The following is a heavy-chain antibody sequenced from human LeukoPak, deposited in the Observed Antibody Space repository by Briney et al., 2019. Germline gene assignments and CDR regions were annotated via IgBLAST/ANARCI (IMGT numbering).Heavy chain of an antibody. V-gene: IGHV5-10-1*01. CDR3: ARRRGLAAGGRYFDY. J-gene: IGHJ4*02. CDR1: GYSFTSYW. Sequence: GESGRISCKGSGYSFTSYWISWVRQMPGKGLEWMGRIDPSDSYTNYSPSFQGHVTISADKSISTAYLQWSSLKASDTAMYYCARRRGLAAGGRYFDYWGQGTLVTVSS. CDR2: IDPSDSYT. D-gene: IGHD6-13*01.